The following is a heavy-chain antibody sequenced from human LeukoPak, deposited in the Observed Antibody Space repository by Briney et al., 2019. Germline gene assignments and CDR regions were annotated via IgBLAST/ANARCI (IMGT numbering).Heavy chain of an antibody. Sequence: GGSLRLSCAASGFTFSGFPMSWVRQAPGKGLEWVSSISDSDDTTYYGDSVRGRFTISRDDSKNTLYLQMNSLRAEDTAVYYCAKQKDSSTAFYYDYSLDVWGQGTTVTVSS. CDR1: GFTFSGFP. D-gene: IGHD6-19*01. CDR3: AKQKDSSTAFYYDYSLDV. V-gene: IGHV3-23*01. CDR2: ISDSDDTT. J-gene: IGHJ6*02.